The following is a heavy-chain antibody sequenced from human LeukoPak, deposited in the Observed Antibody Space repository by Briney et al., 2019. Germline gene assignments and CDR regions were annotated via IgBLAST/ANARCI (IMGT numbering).Heavy chain of an antibody. Sequence: GGSLRLSCAASGFTFSSYSMNWVRQAPGKGLEWVSGISGSDGSTYYADSVKGRFTISRDNSKNTLYLQMNSLRAEDMAVYYCAKDGGQGADYWGQGTLVTVSS. CDR2: ISGSDGST. J-gene: IGHJ4*02. CDR3: AKDGGQGADY. D-gene: IGHD3-16*01. V-gene: IGHV3-23*01. CDR1: GFTFSSYS.